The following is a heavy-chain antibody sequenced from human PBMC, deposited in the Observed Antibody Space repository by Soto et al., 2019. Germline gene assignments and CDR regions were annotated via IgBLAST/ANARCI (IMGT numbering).Heavy chain of an antibody. J-gene: IGHJ6*02. D-gene: IGHD3-3*01. CDR2: ISGSGGTT. CDR1: GFTFENYA. V-gene: IGHV3-23*01. CDR3: AKDSWAIFGVPAGEYYAMDV. Sequence: GESLKISCQGSGFTFENYAMSWVRQAPGKGLEWVSAISGSGGTTYYSDSVKGRFTISRDNSKNTVYLQMNDLRVEDAAEYFCAKDSWAIFGVPAGEYYAMDVWGQGTTVTVSS.